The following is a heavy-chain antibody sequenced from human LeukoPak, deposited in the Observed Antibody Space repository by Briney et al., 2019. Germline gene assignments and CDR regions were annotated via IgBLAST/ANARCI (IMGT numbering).Heavy chain of an antibody. Sequence: PGGSLRLSCAASGFTVSSNYMSWVRQAPGKGLEWVSVIYSGGSSYYADSVKGRFTISRDNAKNSLYLQMNSLRAEDVALYYCAKDIADCTNGVCYAFDIWGQGTTVTVSS. D-gene: IGHD2-8*01. J-gene: IGHJ3*02. CDR2: IYSGGSS. V-gene: IGHV3-53*05. CDR1: GFTVSSNY. CDR3: AKDIADCTNGVCYAFDI.